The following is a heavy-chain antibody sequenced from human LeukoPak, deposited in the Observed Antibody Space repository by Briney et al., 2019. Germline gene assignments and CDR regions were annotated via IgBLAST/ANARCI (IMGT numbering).Heavy chain of an antibody. CDR2: IYYSGST. CDR1: GGSISSSSYY. CDR3: ARALLWGYDY. Sequence: PSETLSLTCTVSGGSISSSSYYWGWIRQPPGKGLEWIGSIYYSGSTYYNPSLKSRVTISVDTSKNQFSLRLSSVTAADTAMYYCARALLWGYDYWGQGTLVSVSS. D-gene: IGHD3-16*01. V-gene: IGHV4-39*07. J-gene: IGHJ4*02.